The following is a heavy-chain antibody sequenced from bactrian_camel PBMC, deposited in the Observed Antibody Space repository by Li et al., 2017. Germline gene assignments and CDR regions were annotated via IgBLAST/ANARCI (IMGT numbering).Heavy chain of an antibody. Sequence: HVQLVESGGGSTQAGGSLRLSCAASADAYSSYCLGWFRQAPGKEREGVVAIDDDGSTNYADSVKGRFTNSQDNRKNTVFLQMNTLEPEDTAKYYCAADFAPIACRVGRTPEVNDYNIWGQGTQVTVS. J-gene: IGHJ4*01. CDR3: AADFAPIACRVGRTPEVNDYNI. CDR1: ADAYSSYC. CDR2: IDDDGST. V-gene: IGHV3S53*01. D-gene: IGHD2*01.